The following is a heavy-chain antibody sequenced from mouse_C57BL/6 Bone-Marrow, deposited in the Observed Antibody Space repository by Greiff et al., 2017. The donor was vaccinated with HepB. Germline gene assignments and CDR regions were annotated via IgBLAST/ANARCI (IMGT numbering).Heavy chain of an antibody. CDR1: GYTFTSYW. CDR2: INPSSGYT. CDR3: ASLYPFFAY. V-gene: IGHV1-7*01. D-gene: IGHD2-1*01. Sequence: QVQLKQSGAELAKPGASVKLSCKASGYTFTSYWMHWVKQRPGQGLEWIGYINPSSGYTKYNQKFKDKATLTADKSSSTAYMQLRSLTYEDSAVYYCASLYPFFAYWGQGTRVTVSA. J-gene: IGHJ3*01.